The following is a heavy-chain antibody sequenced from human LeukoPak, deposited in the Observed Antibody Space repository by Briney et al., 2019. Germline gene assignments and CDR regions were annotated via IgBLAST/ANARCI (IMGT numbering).Heavy chain of an antibody. J-gene: IGHJ6*03. CDR1: GFTFSSYG. Sequence: GGSLRLSCAASGFTFSSYGMHWVRQAPGKGLEWVAVISYDGSNKYYADSVKGRFTISRDNSKNTLYLQMNSLRAEDTAVYYCAKDLDDSPHSYYYYYYYMDVWGKGTTVTVSS. V-gene: IGHV3-30*18. CDR3: AKDLDDSPHSYYYYYYYMDV. D-gene: IGHD3-22*01. CDR2: ISYDGSNK.